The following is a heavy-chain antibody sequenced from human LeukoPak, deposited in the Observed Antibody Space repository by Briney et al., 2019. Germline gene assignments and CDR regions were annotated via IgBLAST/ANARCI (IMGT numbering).Heavy chain of an antibody. V-gene: IGHV4-59*01. J-gene: IGHJ6*03. CDR2: IYYSGST. CDR3: ARGTTYYYYYMDV. CDR1: GGSISGYY. Sequence: SETLSLTCAVSGGSISGYYWSWIRQPPGKGLEWIGYIYYSGSTNYNPSLKSRVTISVDTSKNQFSLKLSSVTAADTAVYYCARGTTYYYYYMDVWGKGTTVTVSS. D-gene: IGHD1-1*01.